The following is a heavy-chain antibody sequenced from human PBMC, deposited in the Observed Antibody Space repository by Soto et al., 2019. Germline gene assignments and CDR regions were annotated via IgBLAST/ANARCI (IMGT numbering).Heavy chain of an antibody. D-gene: IGHD3-10*01. CDR2: ISGGGGVST. J-gene: IGHJ5*02. V-gene: IGHV3-23*01. CDR3: AKDAISMVRGVNNWFDP. Sequence: GGSLRLSCAASGFTFSSYAMTWVRQAPGKGLEWVSGISGGGGVSTYYADSVKGRFTISRDNSMNTLYLQMNRLRAEDTAVYYCAKDAISMVRGVNNWFDPWGQGTLVTVST. CDR1: GFTFSSYA.